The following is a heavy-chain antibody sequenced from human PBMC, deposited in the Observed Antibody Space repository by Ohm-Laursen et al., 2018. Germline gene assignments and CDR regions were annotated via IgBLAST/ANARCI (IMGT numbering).Heavy chain of an antibody. CDR3: AKSVWGYCSSTSCPPGY. V-gene: IGHV3-23*01. Sequence: SLRLSCTASGFTFSSYAMSWVRQPPGKGLEWVSTISANGVTTWYADSVKGRFTISRDNPETTVFLQLNSLRVDDTAVYYCAKSVWGYCSSTSCPPGYWGQGTLVTVSS. CDR2: ISANGVTT. CDR1: GFTFSSYA. D-gene: IGHD2-2*01. J-gene: IGHJ4*02.